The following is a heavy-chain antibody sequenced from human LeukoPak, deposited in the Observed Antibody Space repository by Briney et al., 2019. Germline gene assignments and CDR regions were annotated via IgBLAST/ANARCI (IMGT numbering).Heavy chain of an antibody. CDR3: AKDGSSWYYFDY. J-gene: IGHJ4*02. CDR2: ISYGGSNK. CDR1: GFTFSSYG. V-gene: IGHV3-30*18. D-gene: IGHD6-13*01. Sequence: GGSLRLSCAASGFTFSSYGMHWVRQAPGKGLEWVAVISYGGSNKYYADSVKGRFTISRDNSKNTLYLQMNILRAEDTAVYYCAKDGSSWYYFDYWGQGTLVTVSS.